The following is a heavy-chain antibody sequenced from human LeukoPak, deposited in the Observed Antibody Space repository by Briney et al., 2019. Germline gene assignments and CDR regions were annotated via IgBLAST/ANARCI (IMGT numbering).Heavy chain of an antibody. Sequence: ASVKVSCKASGYTFTSYYMHWVRQAPGQGLEWMGIINPSGGSTSYEQKFQGRVTMTRDTFTSTVCMELSSLRSEDTAVYYCARDSRGWFDPWGQGTLVTVSS. J-gene: IGHJ5*02. CDR1: GYTFTSYY. CDR3: ARDSRGWFDP. V-gene: IGHV1-46*01. CDR2: INPSGGST.